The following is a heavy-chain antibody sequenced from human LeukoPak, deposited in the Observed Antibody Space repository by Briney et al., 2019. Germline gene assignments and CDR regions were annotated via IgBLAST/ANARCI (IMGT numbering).Heavy chain of an antibody. D-gene: IGHD3-10*01. J-gene: IGHJ4*02. Sequence: GASVKVSCKASGYTFTSYDINWVRQAPGQGLEWMGWINPNSGGTNYAQKFQGRVTMTRDTSISTAYMELSRLRSDDTAVYYCARDRGTPPEAFDYWGQGTLVTVSS. CDR2: INPNSGGT. CDR1: GYTFTSYD. CDR3: ARDRGTPPEAFDY. V-gene: IGHV1-2*02.